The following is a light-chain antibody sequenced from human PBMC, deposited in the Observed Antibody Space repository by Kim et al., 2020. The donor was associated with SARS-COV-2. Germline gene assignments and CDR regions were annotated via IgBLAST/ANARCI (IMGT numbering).Light chain of an antibody. CDR2: WAS. Sequence: ATINCKSSQSVLYSSNNKSYLAWYQQKPGQPPKLLIYWASTRESGVPDRFSGSGSGTDFTLTISSLQAEDVAVYYCQQYYSTPRTFGPGTKVDIK. CDR1: QSVLYSSNNKSY. V-gene: IGKV4-1*01. CDR3: QQYYSTPRT. J-gene: IGKJ3*01.